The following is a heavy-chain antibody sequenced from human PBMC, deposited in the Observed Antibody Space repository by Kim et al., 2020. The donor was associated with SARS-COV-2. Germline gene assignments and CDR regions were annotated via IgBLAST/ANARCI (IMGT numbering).Heavy chain of an antibody. V-gene: IGHV4-39*01. J-gene: IGHJ4*02. D-gene: IGHD5-18*01. Sequence: SETLSLTCTVSGGSISSSSYYWGWIRQPPGKGLEWIGSIYFSGSTYYNPSLKSRVTISVDTSKNQFSLKLSSVTAADTAVYYCARSLNVDTATTFDYWGQGTLVTVSS. CDR2: IYFSGST. CDR1: GGSISSSSYY. CDR3: ARSLNVDTATTFDY.